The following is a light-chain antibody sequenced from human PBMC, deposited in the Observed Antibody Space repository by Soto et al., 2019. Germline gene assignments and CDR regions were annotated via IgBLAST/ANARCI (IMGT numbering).Light chain of an antibody. CDR1: QSVSSNY. CDR3: QQFDRSLPSWT. Sequence: ETVLTQSTGTLSLYPGERATLSCRASQSVSSNYLAWYQHIPGQAPRLLIYGASTRATGIPDRFSGSGSGTDFTLTISRLEPEDFAVYYCQQFDRSLPSWTFGQGTKVE. J-gene: IGKJ1*01. CDR2: GAS. V-gene: IGKV3-20*01.